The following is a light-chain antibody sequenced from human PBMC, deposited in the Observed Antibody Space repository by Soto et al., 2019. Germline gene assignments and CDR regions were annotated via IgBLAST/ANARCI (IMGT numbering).Light chain of an antibody. CDR2: EVT. J-gene: IGLJ3*02. CDR1: SGDVGGYNY. CDR3: QAYDYSLTASV. Sequence: QSALTQPASVSGSPGQSITISCTGGSGDVGGYNYVSWYQHHPGKAPKLMIYEVTNRPSGVSNRFSGSKSGNTASLTISGLQAEDEADYYCQAYDYSLTASVFGGGTKLTVL. V-gene: IGLV2-14*01.